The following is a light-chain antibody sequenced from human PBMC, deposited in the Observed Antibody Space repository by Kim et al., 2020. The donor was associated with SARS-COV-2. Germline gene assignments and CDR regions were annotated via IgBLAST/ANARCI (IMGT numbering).Light chain of an antibody. CDR3: QQYGSPPQT. V-gene: IGKV3-20*01. Sequence: PAERASPSSAASQAVSRNFLAWYQPKPGHAPRLLIYGASTRATGTPDRFSGSGTETHFTLTISRLEAEDFAVYFCQQYGSPPQTFGQGTKVDIK. J-gene: IGKJ1*01. CDR1: QAVSRNF. CDR2: GAS.